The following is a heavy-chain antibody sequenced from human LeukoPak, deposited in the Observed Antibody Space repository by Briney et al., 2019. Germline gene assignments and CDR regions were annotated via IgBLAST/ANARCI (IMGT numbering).Heavy chain of an antibody. CDR1: GFTFGDYA. D-gene: IGHD1-26*01. CDR2: IRRNTYGGTT. Sequence: GGSLRLSCTPSGFTFGDYALSWVRQAPGKGLEWVGFIRRNTYGGTTEYAASVKGRFTISRDDSKSIAYLQMDSLKTEDTSVYYCATLRGGTYYTFDYWGQGTLATVSS. CDR3: ATLRGGTYYTFDY. V-gene: IGHV3-49*04. J-gene: IGHJ4*02.